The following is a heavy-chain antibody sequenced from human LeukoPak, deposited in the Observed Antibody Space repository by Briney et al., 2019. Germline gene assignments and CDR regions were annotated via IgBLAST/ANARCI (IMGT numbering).Heavy chain of an antibody. J-gene: IGHJ6*02. CDR2: IYTSGST. CDR3: ARETVWFGSDYYYYGMDV. D-gene: IGHD3-10*01. CDR1: GGSISSYY. V-gene: IGHV4-4*07. Sequence: SETLSLTCTVSGGSISSYYWSWIRQPAGKGLEWIGRIYTSGSTNYNPSLKSRVTISVDTSKNQFSLKLSSVTAADTAVYYCARETVWFGSDYYYYGMDVWGQGTTVTVSS.